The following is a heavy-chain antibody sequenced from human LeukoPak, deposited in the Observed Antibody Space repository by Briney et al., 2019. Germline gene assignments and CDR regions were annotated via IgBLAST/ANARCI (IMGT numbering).Heavy chain of an antibody. J-gene: IGHJ4*02. CDR3: AKGRGYCTGGSCYSDY. Sequence: GGSLRLSCTASGFTFSNYAMSWVRQAPGKGMEWVSTISGSDGSTYYGDSVKGRFTISRDNSKNTLYLQMNSLRVEDTAIYYCAKGRGYCTGGSCYSDYWGQGTLVTVSS. CDR2: ISGSDGST. D-gene: IGHD2-15*01. CDR1: GFTFSNYA. V-gene: IGHV3-23*01.